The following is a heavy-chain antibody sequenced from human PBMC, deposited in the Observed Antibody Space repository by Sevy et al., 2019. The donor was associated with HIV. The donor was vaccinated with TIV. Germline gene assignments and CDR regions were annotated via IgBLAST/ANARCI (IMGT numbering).Heavy chain of an antibody. D-gene: IGHD5-12*01. CDR1: GFTFEDYA. CDR2: ITRNSYEAYGGTT. V-gene: IGHV3-49*03. Sequence: GGSLRLSCTTSGFTFEDYALSWFRQAPGKGLEWVAFITRNSYEAYGGTTDYAASVKGRFIISRDDSKSIGYLQMNSLKTEDTAVYYCTRGLATADTPEYYFDYWGQGTLVTVSS. CDR3: TRGLATADTPEYYFDY. J-gene: IGHJ4*02.